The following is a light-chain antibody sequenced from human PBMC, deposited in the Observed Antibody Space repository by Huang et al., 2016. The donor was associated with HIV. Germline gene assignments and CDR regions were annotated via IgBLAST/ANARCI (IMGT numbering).Light chain of an antibody. V-gene: IGKV3-20*01. Sequence: ELVLTQSPGTISSSPGGAAVISCRASQSLDKGFLAWYRQKPCQAPELLIFDASKRPSDIPDRFVGRGSGTDFSLTIYGLDPEEFAFYFCHHYGATQCAFGRGTRVEMK. J-gene: IGKJ1*01. CDR1: QSLDKGF. CDR3: HHYGATQCA. CDR2: DAS.